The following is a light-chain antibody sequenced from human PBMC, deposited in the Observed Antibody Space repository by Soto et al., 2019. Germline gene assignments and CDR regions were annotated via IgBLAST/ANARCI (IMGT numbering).Light chain of an antibody. Sequence: EIVLTQSPATLSFSPGERATHSYRASQNIGNYLDWYQQRPGQAPRLLIYDASNRATGIPARFSGGGSGTDFTLTISYLEPEDFGVYYCRQRNDWPPTFGQGTKVEIK. V-gene: IGKV3-11*01. CDR2: DAS. CDR3: RQRNDWPPT. J-gene: IGKJ1*01. CDR1: QNIGNY.